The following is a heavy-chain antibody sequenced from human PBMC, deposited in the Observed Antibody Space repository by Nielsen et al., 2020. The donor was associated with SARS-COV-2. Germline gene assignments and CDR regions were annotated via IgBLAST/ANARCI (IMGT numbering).Heavy chain of an antibody. J-gene: IGHJ5*02. CDR3: ARHAKRITIFGVVYDWFDP. CDR2: IYYSGST. D-gene: IGHD3-3*01. V-gene: IGHV4-31*02. Sequence: LRLSCAASGFTFSSYAMSWIRQHPGKGLEWIGYIYYSGSTYYNPSLKSRVTISVDTSKNQFSLKLSSVTAADTAVYYCARHAKRITIFGVVYDWFDPWGQGTLVTVSS. CDR1: GFTFSSYA.